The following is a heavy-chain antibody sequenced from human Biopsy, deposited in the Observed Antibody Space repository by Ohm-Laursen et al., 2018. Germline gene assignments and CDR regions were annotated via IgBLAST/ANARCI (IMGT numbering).Heavy chain of an antibody. D-gene: IGHD1-26*01. V-gene: IGHV3-48*03. CDR1: GFAFNLYE. CDR3: ARLNSGTYDASDL. J-gene: IGHJ3*01. Sequence: SLRLSCAASGFAFNLYEMNWVRQAPGKGMEWISYIYGGGSPVSYADSVKGRFTISRDSAQNSLYLHMNSPRAEDTAVYYCARLNSGTYDASDLWGQGTMVIVSS. CDR2: IYGGGSPV.